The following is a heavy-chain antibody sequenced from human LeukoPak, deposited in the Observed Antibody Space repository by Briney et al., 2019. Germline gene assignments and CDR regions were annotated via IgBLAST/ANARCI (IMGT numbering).Heavy chain of an antibody. D-gene: IGHD3-22*01. CDR3: AKGYDSSGYQDYFDY. V-gene: IGHV3-30-3*01. CDR2: ISYDGSNK. CDR1: GFTFSSYA. J-gene: IGHJ4*02. Sequence: PGRSLRLSCAASGFTFSSYAMHWVRQAPGKGLEWVAVISYDGSNKYFADSVKGRFTISRDNSKNTLYLQMNSLRAENTAVYYCAKGYDSSGYQDYFDYWGQGTLVTVSS.